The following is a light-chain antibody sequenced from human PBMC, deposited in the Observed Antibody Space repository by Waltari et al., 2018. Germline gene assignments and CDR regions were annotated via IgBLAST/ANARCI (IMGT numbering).Light chain of an antibody. Sequence: SSELTQDPAVSVALGQTVSFTCQGDSLSTSYASWYQVKPGQAPVLVIYGKDKRPSGIPDRISGYSSGTTSSLTITGAQAEDEADYYCSSRNGRANQVVFAGGTKVTVL. J-gene: IGLJ3*02. CDR2: GKD. CDR1: SLSTSY. V-gene: IGLV3-19*01. CDR3: SSRNGRANQVV.